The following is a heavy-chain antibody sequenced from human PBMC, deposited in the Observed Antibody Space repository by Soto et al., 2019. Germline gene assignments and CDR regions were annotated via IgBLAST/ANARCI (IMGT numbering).Heavy chain of an antibody. J-gene: IGHJ4*02. CDR1: GFTLSSYS. CDR2: ISSSSSYI. CDR3: ARVRIAAAGTLYFAY. V-gene: IGHV3-21*01. Sequence: PGGCLGLGCAASGFTLSSYSMDWVRQAPGKGLEWVSSISSSSSYIYYADSVKGRFTISRDNAKNSLYLQMNSLRAEDTAVYYCARVRIAAAGTLYFAYWGQGTLVTVSS. D-gene: IGHD6-13*01.